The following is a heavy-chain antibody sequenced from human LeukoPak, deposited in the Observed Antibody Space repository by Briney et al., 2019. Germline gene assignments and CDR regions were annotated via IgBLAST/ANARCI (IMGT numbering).Heavy chain of an antibody. CDR2: IYHSGST. CDR3: ARAYSSGWDFDY. Sequence: SETLSLTCTVSGGSISSSSYYWGWIRQPPGKGLEWIGSIYHSGSTYYNPSLKSRVTISVDTSKNQFSLKLSSVTAADTAVCYCARAYSSGWDFDYWGQGTLVTVSS. J-gene: IGHJ4*02. D-gene: IGHD6-19*01. CDR1: GGSISSSSYY. V-gene: IGHV4-39*01.